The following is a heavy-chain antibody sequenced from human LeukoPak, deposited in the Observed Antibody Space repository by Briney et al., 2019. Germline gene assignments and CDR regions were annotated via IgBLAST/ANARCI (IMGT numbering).Heavy chain of an antibody. CDR1: GGSISSGDYY. D-gene: IGHD3-10*01. CDR2: IYYSGST. Sequence: SETLSLTCTVSGGSISSGDYYWSWIRQPPGKGLEWIGYIYYSGSTYYNPSLKSRVTISVDTSKNQFSLKLSSVTAADTAVYYCARAWSRVRGVIISFDYWGQGTLVTVSS. V-gene: IGHV4-30-4*01. J-gene: IGHJ4*02. CDR3: ARAWSRVRGVIISFDY.